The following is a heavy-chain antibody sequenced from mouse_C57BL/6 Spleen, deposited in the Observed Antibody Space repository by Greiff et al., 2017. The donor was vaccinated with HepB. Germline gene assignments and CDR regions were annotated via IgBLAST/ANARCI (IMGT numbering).Heavy chain of an antibody. J-gene: IGHJ2*01. CDR1: GFTFSDYG. D-gene: IGHD2-2*01. CDR3: AREGDGYEGFYFDY. V-gene: IGHV5-17*01. CDR2: ISSGSSTI. Sequence: EVKLVESGGGLVKPGGSLKLSCAASGFTFSDYGMHWVRQAPEKGLEWVAYISSGSSTIYYADTVKGRFTISRDNAKNTLFLQMTSLRSEDTAMYYCAREGDGYEGFYFDYWGQGTTLTVSS.